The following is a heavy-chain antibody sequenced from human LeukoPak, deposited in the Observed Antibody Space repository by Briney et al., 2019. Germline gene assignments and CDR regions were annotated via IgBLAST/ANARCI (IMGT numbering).Heavy chain of an antibody. CDR2: IHYPEST. CDR3: ARGRGRQVGTRWHPDTHHDY. D-gene: IGHD6-13*01. V-gene: IGHV4-38-2*01. Sequence: PSETLSLTCAVSGFSISSGFFWGWIRRPPGKGLEWVGTIHYPESTYYNPSLSSRLTISIDTSKNHFSLKLSSVTAADTALYFCARGRGRQVGTRWHPDTHHDYWGQGILVTVSS. CDR1: GFSISSGFF. J-gene: IGHJ4*02.